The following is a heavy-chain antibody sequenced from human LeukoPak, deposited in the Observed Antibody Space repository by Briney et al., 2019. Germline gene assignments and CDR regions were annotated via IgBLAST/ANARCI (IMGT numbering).Heavy chain of an antibody. J-gene: IGHJ4*02. CDR2: IYYSGST. D-gene: IGHD3-22*01. CDR1: GGSISSYY. Sequence: SETLPLTCTVSGGSISSYYWSWIRQPPGKGLEWIGYIYYSGSTNYNPSLKSRVTISVDTSKNQFSLKLSSVTAADTAVYYCARPNYYDSRVDYWGQGTLVTVSS. V-gene: IGHV4-59*01. CDR3: ARPNYYDSRVDY.